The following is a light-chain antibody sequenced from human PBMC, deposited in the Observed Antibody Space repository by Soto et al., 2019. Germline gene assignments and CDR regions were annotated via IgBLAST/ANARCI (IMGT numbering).Light chain of an antibody. CDR1: SSDVGGYNY. Sequence: QSVLTQPASVSGPPGQSITISCTGTSSDVGGYNYVSWYQQHPGKAPKLMIYDVSNRPSGVSNRFSGSKSGNTASLTISGLQAEDEADYYCSSYTSSSTLAVFGGGTKLTVL. J-gene: IGLJ2*01. CDR3: SSYTSSSTLAV. V-gene: IGLV2-14*01. CDR2: DVS.